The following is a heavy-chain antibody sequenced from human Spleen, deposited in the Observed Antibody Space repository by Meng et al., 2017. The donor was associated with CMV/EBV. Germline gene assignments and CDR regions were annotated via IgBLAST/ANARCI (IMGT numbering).Heavy chain of an antibody. CDR1: GFTFSIYS. V-gene: IGHV3-21*01. CDR2: ISSGSSYM. CDR3: ARSIAGPAGGFHYYYGMDV. J-gene: IGHJ6*02. Sequence: GGSLRLSCAASGFTFSIYSFNWVRQAPGKGLEWVSSISSGSSYMYYADSVKGRCTISRDSAKNSLYLQMNSLRVEDTAVYYCARSIAGPAGGFHYYYGMDVWGQGTTVTVSS. D-gene: IGHD6-13*01.